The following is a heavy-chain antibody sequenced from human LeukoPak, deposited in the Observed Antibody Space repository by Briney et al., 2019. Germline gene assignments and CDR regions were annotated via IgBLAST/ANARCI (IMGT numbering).Heavy chain of an antibody. Sequence: GGSLRLSCAASGFTFRTYWMHWVRQAPGKGLEWVSRINSDGTSTNYADSVKGRFTISRDNAKNTLYLQMNSLRAEDTAVYYCARDDGGVRLFDYWGQGTLVTVSS. CDR1: GFTFRTYW. V-gene: IGHV3-74*01. CDR3: ARDDGGVRLFDY. J-gene: IGHJ4*02. CDR2: INSDGTST. D-gene: IGHD2-8*02.